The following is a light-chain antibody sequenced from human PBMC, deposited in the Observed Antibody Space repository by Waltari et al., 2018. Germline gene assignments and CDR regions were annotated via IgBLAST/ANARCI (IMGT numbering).Light chain of an antibody. CDR3: QQDNNWPPWT. J-gene: IGKJ1*01. V-gene: IGKV3-15*01. CDR1: QSVSSN. Sequence: EIVMTQSPATLSVSPGERATLSCRASQSVSSNLAWYQQKPGIPARFSGSGSGTEFTLTISSMQSEDFAVYYCQQDNNWPPWTFGQGTKVEIK.